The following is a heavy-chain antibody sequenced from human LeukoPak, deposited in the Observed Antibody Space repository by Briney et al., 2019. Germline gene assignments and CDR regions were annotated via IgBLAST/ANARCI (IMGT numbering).Heavy chain of an antibody. V-gene: IGHV3-20*04. Sequence: GGSLRLSCTASGFKFDDYGMTWVRQAPGKGLEWVSDINWNGDSRGYVHSVRGRFTIYRDNSKNSLYLQMNSLRVEHTAVYYCARVDYGDYVAAVDIWGQGTMVTVFS. CDR2: INWNGDSR. D-gene: IGHD4-17*01. J-gene: IGHJ3*02. CDR3: ARVDYGDYVAAVDI. CDR1: GFKFDDYG.